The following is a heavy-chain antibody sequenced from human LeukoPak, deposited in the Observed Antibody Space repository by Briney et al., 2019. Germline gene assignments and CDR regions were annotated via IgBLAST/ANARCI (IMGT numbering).Heavy chain of an antibody. J-gene: IGHJ4*02. CDR3: ARVTWNYVPFDY. Sequence: GGSLRLSCAASGFTFSSYWMHWVRQAPGKGLVWVSRINSDGSTTTYADSVKGRFTISRDNARNALYLQMNSLGAEDTAVYYCARVTWNYVPFDYWGQGTLVTVSS. CDR1: GFTFSSYW. D-gene: IGHD3-10*02. CDR2: INSDGSTT. V-gene: IGHV3-74*01.